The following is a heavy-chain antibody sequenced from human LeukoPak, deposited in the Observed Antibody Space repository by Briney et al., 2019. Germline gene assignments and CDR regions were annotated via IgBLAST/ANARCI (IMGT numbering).Heavy chain of an antibody. CDR2: IYYSGST. V-gene: IGHV4-39*01. CDR3: ARQPPRAYYDFWSGYYFDI. Sequence: SETLSLTCTVSGGSLSSSSYYWGWIRQPPGKGLEWIGCIYYSGSTYYNPYLKSRVTISVDTSKNQFSLKLSSVTAADTAVYYCARQPPRAYYDFWSGYYFDIWGQGTMVTVSS. J-gene: IGHJ3*02. D-gene: IGHD3-3*01. CDR1: GGSLSSSSYY.